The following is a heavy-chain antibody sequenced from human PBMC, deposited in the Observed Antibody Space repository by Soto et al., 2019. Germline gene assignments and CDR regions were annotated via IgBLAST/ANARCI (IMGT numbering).Heavy chain of an antibody. J-gene: IGHJ3*02. CDR3: ARHIPSGYNDAFDI. CDR1: GFSLSTSGVG. D-gene: IGHD3-9*01. CDR2: IYWDDDK. Sequence: QITLKESGPTLVNPTQTLTLTCTFSGFSLSTSGVGVGWIRQPPGKALEWVTLIYWDDDKRYSPSLKIRITNTKGTAKRQVVLIMSNMEPVDTDTFYCARHIPSGYNDAFDIWGQGTMVTVSS. V-gene: IGHV2-5*02.